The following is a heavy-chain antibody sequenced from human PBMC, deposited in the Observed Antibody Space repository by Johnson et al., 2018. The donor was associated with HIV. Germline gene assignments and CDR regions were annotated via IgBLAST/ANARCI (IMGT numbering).Heavy chain of an antibody. Sequence: VQLVESGGGLVQPGGSLRLSCATSGFTVSNNYMSWVRQAPGKGLEWVSLIYSGGNTYYADSVKGRFTISRDNSKNTLYLQMNSLRGEDTAVYYCARSKGSFGYGSAVDIWGQGTMVTVSS. CDR1: GFTVSNNY. D-gene: IGHD3-10*01. CDR3: ARSKGSFGYGSAVDI. V-gene: IGHV3-66*02. J-gene: IGHJ3*02. CDR2: IYSGGNT.